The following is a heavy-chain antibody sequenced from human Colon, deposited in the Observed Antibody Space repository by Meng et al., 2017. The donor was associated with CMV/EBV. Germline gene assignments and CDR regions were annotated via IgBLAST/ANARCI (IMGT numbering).Heavy chain of an antibody. CDR1: GYPFTIHY. CDR2: MNPNSGDT. J-gene: IGHJ4*02. D-gene: IGHD5/OR15-5a*01. CDR3: ATLSIYDSTISDF. V-gene: IGHV1-2*02. Sequence: ASVKVSCKTSGYPFTIHYIHWVRRAPGRGLEWMGWMNPNSGDTNYAQRFQDRVEMTRDTTVNTAYLDLTSLRSADTAVYYCATLSIYDSTISDFWGQGTLVTVSS.